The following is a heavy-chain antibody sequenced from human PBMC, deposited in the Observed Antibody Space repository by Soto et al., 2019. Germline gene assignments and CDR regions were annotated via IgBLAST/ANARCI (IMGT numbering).Heavy chain of an antibody. CDR2: ISGGGGST. CDR3: AKAGPPLGGGRNYYYYGMDV. J-gene: IGHJ6*02. D-gene: IGHD3-16*01. Sequence: EVQLLESGGGLVQPGGSLRLSCAASGFTFSSYAMSWVRQAPGKGLEWVSAISGGGGSTYYADSVKGRFTISRDNSKNTLYLQMNSLRAEDTAVYYCAKAGPPLGGGRNYYYYGMDVWGQGTTVTVSS. V-gene: IGHV3-23*01. CDR1: GFTFSSYA.